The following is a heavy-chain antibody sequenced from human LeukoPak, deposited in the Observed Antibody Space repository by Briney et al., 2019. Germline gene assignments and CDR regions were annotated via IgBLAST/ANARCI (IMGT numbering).Heavy chain of an antibody. CDR3: AKRGGGAIISSPYYYGMDV. Sequence: PGGSLRLSCAASGFTFSSYGMHWVRQAPGKGLEWVAVISFDGSDKYYGDSVKGRFTISRGNSKNTLHLQMSSLRAEDTAVYYCAKRGGGAIISSPYYYGMDVWGQGTTVTVSS. CDR2: ISFDGSDK. D-gene: IGHD3-10*01. CDR1: GFTFSSYG. V-gene: IGHV3-30*18. J-gene: IGHJ6*02.